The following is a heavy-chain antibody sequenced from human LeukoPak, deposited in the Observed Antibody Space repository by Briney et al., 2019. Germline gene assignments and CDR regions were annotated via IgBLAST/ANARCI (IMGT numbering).Heavy chain of an antibody. V-gene: IGHV4-59*01. CDR1: GGSISSYY. D-gene: IGHD6-6*01. CDR2: IYYSGST. J-gene: IGHJ4*02. Sequence: PSETLSLTCTVPGGSISSYYGSSIRQPPGKGLEWIGYIYYSGSTNYNPSLKSRVTISVDTSKNQFSLKLSSVNAADTAVYYLARIPLYSSSAGDFDYWGQGTLVTVSS. CDR3: ARIPLYSSSAGDFDY.